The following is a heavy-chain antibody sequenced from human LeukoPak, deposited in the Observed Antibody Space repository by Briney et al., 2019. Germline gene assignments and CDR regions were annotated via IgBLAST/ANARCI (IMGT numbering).Heavy chain of an antibody. CDR2: ISYDGSNK. D-gene: IGHD5-18*01. Sequence: GGSQRLSCAASGFTFSSYGMHWVRQAPGKGLEWVAVISYDGSNKYYADSVKGRFTISRDNSKNTLYLQMNSLRAEDTAVYYCAKGRGYSYGEGDYWGQGTLVTVSS. CDR1: GFTFSSYG. CDR3: AKGRGYSYGEGDY. J-gene: IGHJ4*02. V-gene: IGHV3-30*18.